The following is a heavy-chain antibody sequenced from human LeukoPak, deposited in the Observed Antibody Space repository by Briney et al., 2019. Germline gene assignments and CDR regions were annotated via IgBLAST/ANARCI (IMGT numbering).Heavy chain of an antibody. V-gene: IGHV4-59*08. CDR2: IYYSGST. J-gene: IGHJ5*02. Sequence: GSLRLSCAASGFTFSSSWMAWIRQPPGKGLEWIGYIYYSGSTNYNPSLKSRVTISVDTSKNQFSLKLSSVTAADTAVYYCASHRPTSSGSLNWFDPWGQGTLVTVSS. D-gene: IGHD1-26*01. CDR3: ASHRPTSSGSLNWFDP. CDR1: GFTFSSSW.